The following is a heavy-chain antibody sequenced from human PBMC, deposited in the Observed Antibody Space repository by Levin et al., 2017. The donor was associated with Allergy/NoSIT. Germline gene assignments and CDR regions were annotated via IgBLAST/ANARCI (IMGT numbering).Heavy chain of an antibody. CDR3: ARELTGLDF. V-gene: IGHV3-53*01. Sequence: SCAASGFTVSSNYMDWVRQAPGKGLEWVSVIYSSGSTYYADSVRGRFTISRDTSKNTLYLQMNSLRVDDTAVYYCARELTGLDFWGQGILVTVSS. CDR2: IYSSGST. D-gene: IGHD3-9*01. J-gene: IGHJ4*02. CDR1: GFTVSSNY.